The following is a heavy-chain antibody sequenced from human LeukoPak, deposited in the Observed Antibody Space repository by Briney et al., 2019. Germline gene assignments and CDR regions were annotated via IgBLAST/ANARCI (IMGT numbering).Heavy chain of an antibody. Sequence: GGPLRLSCAACGFPFSQFFTSWVRQAPGKGLEWVGRIQLKNDDWTADYAAPVQGRFTISRDDSLSMLYLQMNSLTPGDTGVYYCTIGNWGRGDYWGQGTLVTVSS. CDR1: GFPFSQFF. J-gene: IGHJ4*02. V-gene: IGHV3-15*01. D-gene: IGHD7-27*01. CDR2: IQLKNDDWTA. CDR3: TIGNWGRGDY.